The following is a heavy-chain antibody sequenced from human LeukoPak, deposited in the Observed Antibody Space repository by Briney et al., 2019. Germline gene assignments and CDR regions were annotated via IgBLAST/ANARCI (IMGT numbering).Heavy chain of an antibody. D-gene: IGHD3-22*01. CDR1: GFTFSSYA. Sequence: GGSLRLSCAASGFTFSSYAMSWVRQAPGKGLKWVSAISGSGGSTYYADSVKGRFTISRENSKNTLYLQMNSLRAEDTAVYYCAKILGGDYYDSSGPYYFDYWGQGTLVTVSS. CDR3: AKILGGDYYDSSGPYYFDY. CDR2: ISGSGGST. J-gene: IGHJ4*02. V-gene: IGHV3-23*01.